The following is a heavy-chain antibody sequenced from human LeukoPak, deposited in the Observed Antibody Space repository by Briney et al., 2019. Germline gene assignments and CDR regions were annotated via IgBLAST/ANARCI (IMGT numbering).Heavy chain of an antibody. CDR1: GFTFSSYA. J-gene: IGHJ4*02. CDR2: ISYDGSNK. D-gene: IGHD3-9*01. Sequence: GASLRLSCAASGFTFSSYAMHWVRQAPGKGLEWVAVISYDGSNKYYADSVKGRFTISRDNSKNTLYLQMNSLRAEDTAVYYCARGYDILTGYYFDYWGQGTLVTVSS. V-gene: IGHV3-30-3*01. CDR3: ARGYDILTGYYFDY.